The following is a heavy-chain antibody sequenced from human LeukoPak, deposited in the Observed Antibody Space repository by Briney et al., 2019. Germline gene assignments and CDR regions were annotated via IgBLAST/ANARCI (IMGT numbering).Heavy chain of an antibody. V-gene: IGHV3-7*01. D-gene: IGHD2-2*01. CDR2: IKEDGSAQ. CDR1: GFTFNGYW. CDR3: ATSSNAPGNH. J-gene: IGHJ5*02. Sequence: GGSLRLSCAASGFTFNGYWMSWVRQAPGKGLEWVANIKEDGSAQYYVGSVKGRFTISRDNAKNSLSLQMNSLRAEDTAVYYCATSSNAPGNHWGQGTLVTVSS.